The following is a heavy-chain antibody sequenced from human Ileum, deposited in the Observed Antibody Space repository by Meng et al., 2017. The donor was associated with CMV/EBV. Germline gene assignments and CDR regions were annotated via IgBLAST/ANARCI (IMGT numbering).Heavy chain of an antibody. CDR1: GFTFDDYS. Sequence: GESLKISCTTSGFTFDDYSMTWVRQTPGKGLEWLGFIRNTAHGGTAEYAASVKGRFTISKDDSKTIAYLQMNSLKTEDTAVYYCAREAGIAGRRPNFYGVDVWGQGTTVTVSS. V-gene: IGHV3-49*04. J-gene: IGHJ6*02. D-gene: IGHD6-13*01. CDR2: IRNTAHGGTA. CDR3: AREAGIAGRRPNFYGVDV.